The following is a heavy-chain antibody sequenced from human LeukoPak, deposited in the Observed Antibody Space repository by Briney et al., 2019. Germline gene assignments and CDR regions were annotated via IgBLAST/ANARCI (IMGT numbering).Heavy chain of an antibody. V-gene: IGHV3-21*01. Sequence: GGSLRLSCAASGFTFSDYGMNWVRQAPGKGLEWVSSISSSSSYIYYADSVKGRFTISRDNAKNSLYLQMNSLRAEDTAVYYCARPSITMVRGTSYQYYYYGMDVWGQGTTVTVSS. CDR3: ARPSITMVRGTSYQYYYYGMDV. D-gene: IGHD3-10*01. CDR1: GFTFSDYG. CDR2: ISSSSSYI. J-gene: IGHJ6*02.